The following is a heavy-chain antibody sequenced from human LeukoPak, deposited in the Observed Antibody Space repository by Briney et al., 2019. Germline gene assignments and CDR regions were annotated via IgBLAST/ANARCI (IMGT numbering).Heavy chain of an antibody. CDR3: ARSDFWSGYFHYYYYMDV. D-gene: IGHD3-3*01. CDR2: IYSGGST. V-gene: IGHV3-66*02. Sequence: GGSLRLSCAASGFTVSSNYMSWVRQAPGKGLEWVSVIYSGGSTYYADSVKGRFTISRDNSKNTLYLQMNSLRAEDTAVYYCARSDFWSGYFHYYYYMDVWGKGTTVTVSS. J-gene: IGHJ6*03. CDR1: GFTVSSNY.